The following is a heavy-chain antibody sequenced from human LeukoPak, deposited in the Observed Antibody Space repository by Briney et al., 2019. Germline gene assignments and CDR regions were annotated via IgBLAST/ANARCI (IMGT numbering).Heavy chain of an antibody. V-gene: IGHV3-74*01. CDR1: GFTFNNYW. CDR3: ARGASSGYRIDH. Sequence: GGPLRLSCAASGFTFNNYWMHWVRQAPGKGLVWVSRISKDGSTTNYADSVKGRFTISRDNAKNTLYLQMNSLTAEDTALYYCARGASSGYRIDHWGQGTLVTVSS. D-gene: IGHD5-18*01. J-gene: IGHJ4*02. CDR2: ISKDGSTT.